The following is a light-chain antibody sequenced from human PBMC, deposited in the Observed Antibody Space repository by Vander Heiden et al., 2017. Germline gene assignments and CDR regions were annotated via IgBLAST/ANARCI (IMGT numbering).Light chain of an antibody. Sequence: ELVLTHPPSTLSSSPGERATLSCRASQSISNFLAWYQQKPGQAPRLLIFDASNRATGIPARFSGSGSGTDFTLTISSLEPEDFAVYYCQQRDDWPRTFGQGTKVEVK. CDR1: QSISNF. J-gene: IGKJ1*01. V-gene: IGKV3-11*01. CDR3: QQRDDWPRT. CDR2: DAS.